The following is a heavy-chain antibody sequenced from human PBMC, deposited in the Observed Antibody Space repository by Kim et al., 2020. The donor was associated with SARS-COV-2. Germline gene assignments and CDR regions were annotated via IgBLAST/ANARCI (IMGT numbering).Heavy chain of an antibody. V-gene: IGHV1-69*04. CDR2: VIPIVGVT. CDR3: ARGGRYYNYYYIDV. D-gene: IGHD2-15*01. CDR1: GGTFSTYA. J-gene: IGHJ6*03. Sequence: SVKVSCKASGGTFSTYAINWVRQAPGQGLEWMGRVIPIVGVTDYAQKFQGRVTITADRFTNTAYMEMRSLRSEDTAVYYCARGGRYYNYYYIDVWGTGT.